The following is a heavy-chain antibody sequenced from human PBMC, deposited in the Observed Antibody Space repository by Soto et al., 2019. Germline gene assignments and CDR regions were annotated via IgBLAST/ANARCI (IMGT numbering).Heavy chain of an antibody. CDR2: IYWDDDK. J-gene: IGHJ4*02. Sequence: QITLKESGPTLVKPTQTLTLTCIFSGFSLKTSGVGVGWIRQPPGKALEWLALIYWDDDKRYSPSLKSRLTITKHTSKLQVVLIMTSVDPVDTATYYCAHSDYYGSWYFDYWGQGTLVTVSS. CDR1: GFSLKTSGVG. V-gene: IGHV2-5*02. CDR3: AHSDYYGSWYFDY. D-gene: IGHD3-10*01.